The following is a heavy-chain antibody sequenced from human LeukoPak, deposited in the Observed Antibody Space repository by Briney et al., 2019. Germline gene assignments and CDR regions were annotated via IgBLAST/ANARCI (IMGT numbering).Heavy chain of an antibody. Sequence: GGSLRLSWTASGFIFSRYGMHWVRQAPDKGLEWVALIRFDGSNRYYVDSVKGRFSISRDNGKNTLYLQMHSLRAEDTSVYYCARDLGSHFDFWGQGTLVTVSS. D-gene: IGHD2-15*01. V-gene: IGHV3-30*02. CDR2: IRFDGSNR. J-gene: IGHJ4*02. CDR3: ARDLGSHFDF. CDR1: GFIFSRYG.